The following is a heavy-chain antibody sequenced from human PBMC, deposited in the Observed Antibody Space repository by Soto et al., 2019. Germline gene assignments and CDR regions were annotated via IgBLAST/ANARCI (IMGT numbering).Heavy chain of an antibody. CDR3: ARDRKLELRPGRYYYGMDV. Sequence: HPGGSLRLSCSASGFSFSNYAMHWVRQAPGKGLQYVSGFSSKGGTTYYADSVKGRFTISRDNAKNSLYLQMNSLRAEDTAVYYCARDRKLELRPGRYYYGMDVWGQGTTVTVSS. J-gene: IGHJ6*02. CDR1: GFSFSNYA. V-gene: IGHV3-64*04. D-gene: IGHD1-7*01. CDR2: FSSKGGTT.